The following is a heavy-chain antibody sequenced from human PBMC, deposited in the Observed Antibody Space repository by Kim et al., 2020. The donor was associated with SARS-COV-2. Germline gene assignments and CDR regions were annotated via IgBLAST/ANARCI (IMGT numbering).Heavy chain of an antibody. CDR1: GYSFSNYW. Sequence: ESLKISCKTSGYSFSNYWIGWVRQVPGKGLELMGFVYPDDSEIRYSPSFQGRISISADESITTAYLQWDSLKASDTATYYCARHGGYCSSSSCYFYFYYMDVWGKGTPVIVSS. D-gene: IGHD2-2*01. CDR3: ARHGGYCSSSSCYFYFYYMDV. J-gene: IGHJ6*03. CDR2: VYPDDSEI. V-gene: IGHV5-51*01.